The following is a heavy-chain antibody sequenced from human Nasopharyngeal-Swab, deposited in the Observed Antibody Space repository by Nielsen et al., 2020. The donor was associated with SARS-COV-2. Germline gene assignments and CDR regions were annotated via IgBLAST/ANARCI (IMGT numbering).Heavy chain of an antibody. CDR2: IYHSGST. V-gene: IGHV4-38-2*02. J-gene: IGHJ4*02. Sequence: WIRQPPGKGLEWIGSIYHSGSTYYNPSLKSRVTISVDTSKNQFSLKLSSVTAADTAVYYCARVSVMYNCKGVVDYWGQGTLVTVSS. D-gene: IGHD1-20*01. CDR3: ARVSVMYNCKGVVDY.